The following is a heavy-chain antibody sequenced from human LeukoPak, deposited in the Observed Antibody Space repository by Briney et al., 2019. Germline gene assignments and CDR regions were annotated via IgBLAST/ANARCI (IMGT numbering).Heavy chain of an antibody. J-gene: IGHJ6*03. CDR2: ISWNSGSI. CDR1: GFTFDDYA. D-gene: IGHD1-26*01. CDR3: AKDIGSGDYYYYYYMDV. Sequence: GGSLRLSCAASGFTFDDYAMHWVRQAPGKGLEWVSGISWNSGSIVYADSVKGRFTISRDNAKNSLYLQMNSLRAEDMALYYCAKDIGSGDYYYYYYMDVWGKGTTVTVSS. V-gene: IGHV3-9*03.